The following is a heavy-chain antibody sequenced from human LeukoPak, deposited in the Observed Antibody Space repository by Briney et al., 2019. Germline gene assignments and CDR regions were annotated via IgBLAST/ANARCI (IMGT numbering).Heavy chain of an antibody. Sequence: GGSLRLSCAASGFTFSSYAMNWVRQAPGKGLEWVSAISGSGGNTYYADSVKGRFTISRDNSKNTLYLQMNSLRAEDTAVYYCAEAYYDSSGIRYSDYWGQGTLVTVSS. J-gene: IGHJ4*02. CDR2: ISGSGGNT. V-gene: IGHV3-23*01. CDR1: GFTFSSYA. CDR3: AEAYYDSSGIRYSDY. D-gene: IGHD3-22*01.